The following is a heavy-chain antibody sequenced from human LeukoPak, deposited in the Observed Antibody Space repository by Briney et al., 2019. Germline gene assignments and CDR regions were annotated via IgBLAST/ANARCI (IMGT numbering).Heavy chain of an antibody. D-gene: IGHD3-3*02. CDR3: STRAFSDTSPVA. V-gene: IGHV5-51*01. J-gene: IGHJ5*02. Sequence: GESLKISCKHSGYSFTSQWIGWVGQLPGKGLEWMGIIYPANSDTVYTPSFQGQVTISADKSTDTVFLQWGSLKASDTAMYYCSTRAFSDTSPVAWGQGTLVTVSS. CDR1: GYSFTSQW. CDR2: IYPANSDT.